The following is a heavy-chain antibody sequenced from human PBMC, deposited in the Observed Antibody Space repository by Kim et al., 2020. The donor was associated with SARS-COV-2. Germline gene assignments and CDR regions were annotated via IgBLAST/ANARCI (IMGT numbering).Heavy chain of an antibody. V-gene: IGHV3-9*01. J-gene: IGHJ6*03. D-gene: IGHD1-26*01. CDR2: ISWNSGSI. CDR3: AKGYSGSYYYYYMDV. Sequence: GGSLRLSCAASGFTFDDYAMHWVRQAPGKGLEWVSGISWNSGSIGYADSVKGRFTISRDNAKNSLYLQMNSLRAEDTALYYCAKGYSGSYYYYYMDVWG. CDR1: GFTFDDYA.